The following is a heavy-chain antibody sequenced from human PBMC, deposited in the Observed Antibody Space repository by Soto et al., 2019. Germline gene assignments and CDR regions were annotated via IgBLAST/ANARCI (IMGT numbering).Heavy chain of an antibody. D-gene: IGHD2-15*01. J-gene: IGHJ5*02. V-gene: IGHV4-34*01. CDR1: GGSFSGYY. Sequence: ASETLSLTCAVYGGSFSGYYWSWIRQHPGKGLEWIGEINHSGSTNYNPSLKSRVTISVDTSKYQFSLKLSSVTAADTVVYYCAKASLVVAATHNCFDPWGQGTLVTVSS. CDR2: INHSGST. CDR3: AKASLVVAATHNCFDP.